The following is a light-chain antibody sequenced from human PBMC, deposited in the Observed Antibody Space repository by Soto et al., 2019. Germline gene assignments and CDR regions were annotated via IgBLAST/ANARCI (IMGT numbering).Light chain of an antibody. Sequence: DIPMTQSPSTLSASVGDRVTITCRASQSISSWLAWYQQKTGKAPKILIYDASTLESEVPSWFIGSGAGTEFTLTISSLRTDEFATNYYQQYNSSPYAFGQGTKLEIK. J-gene: IGKJ2*01. CDR1: QSISSW. CDR2: DAS. CDR3: QQYNSSPYA. V-gene: IGKV1-5*01.